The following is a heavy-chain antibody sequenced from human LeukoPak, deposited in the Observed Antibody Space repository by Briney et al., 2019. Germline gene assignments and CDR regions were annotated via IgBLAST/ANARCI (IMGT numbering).Heavy chain of an antibody. Sequence: GGSLRLSCDASGVTFTYYAMTWVRQAPEKWLEWVSGISGPGHKAYYADSVKGRFTISRDTSKHTLYLQMDSLRSEDTAVYYCAKVAGGTRSVLFQTKAYDYYFDYWGQGTLVTVSS. D-gene: IGHD5-12*01. V-gene: IGHV3-23*01. CDR3: AKVAGGTRSVLFQTKAYDYYFDY. J-gene: IGHJ4*02. CDR1: GVTFTYYA. CDR2: ISGPGHKA.